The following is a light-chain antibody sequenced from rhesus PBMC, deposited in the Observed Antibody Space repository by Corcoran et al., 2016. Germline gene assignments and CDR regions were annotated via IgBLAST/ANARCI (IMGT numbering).Light chain of an antibody. J-gene: IGKJ4*01. V-gene: IGKV1-69*01. CDR3: QQHDNSPLA. Sequence: DIQMTQSPSSLSASVGDRVTITCRASQGISNWLAWYQQKPGKAPKLLIYRASNLETGVPSRFSGSVSGTDFTLSIRSLQPEDIATYYCQQHDNSPLAFGGGTKVEIK. CDR1: QGISNW. CDR2: RAS.